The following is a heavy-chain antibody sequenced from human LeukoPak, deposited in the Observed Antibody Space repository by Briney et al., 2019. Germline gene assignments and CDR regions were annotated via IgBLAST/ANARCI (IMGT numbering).Heavy chain of an antibody. Sequence: SVKVSCKASGGTFSSYAISWVRQAPGQGLEWMGGIIPIFGTANYAQKFQGRVTITADESTSTAYMELSSLRSEDTGVYYCARVGDFWSGYYPRAWFDPWGQGTLVTVSS. D-gene: IGHD3-3*01. J-gene: IGHJ5*02. CDR2: IIPIFGTA. CDR1: GGTFSSYA. CDR3: ARVGDFWSGYYPRAWFDP. V-gene: IGHV1-69*13.